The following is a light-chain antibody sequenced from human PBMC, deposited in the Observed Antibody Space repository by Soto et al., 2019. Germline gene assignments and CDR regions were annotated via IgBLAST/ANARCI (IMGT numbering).Light chain of an antibody. CDR2: GAS. V-gene: IGKV3-20*01. Sequence: EIVLTQSPGTLSLSPGERATLSCRASQSVSNNYLAWYQQKPGQAPRLLIYGASNRATGIPDRFSGSGSGTDFTLTISSLQSEDCVVYYCQQYNKWPPLFGPGTKVDIK. CDR3: QQYNKWPPL. CDR1: QSVSNNY. J-gene: IGKJ3*01.